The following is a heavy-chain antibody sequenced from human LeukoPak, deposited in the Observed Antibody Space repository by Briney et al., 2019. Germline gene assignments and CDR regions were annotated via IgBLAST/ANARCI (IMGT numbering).Heavy chain of an antibody. CDR2: ISSSGSTI. CDR3: ARDWGYYYDSGGYYEV. D-gene: IGHD3-22*01. Sequence: GGSLRLSCAASGFTFSSYEMNWVRQAPGKGLEWVSYISSSGSTIYYADSVKGRFTISRDNAKNSLYLQMNSLRAEDTAVYYCARDWGYYYDSGGYYEVWGQGTLVTVSS. V-gene: IGHV3-48*03. CDR1: GFTFSSYE. J-gene: IGHJ4*02.